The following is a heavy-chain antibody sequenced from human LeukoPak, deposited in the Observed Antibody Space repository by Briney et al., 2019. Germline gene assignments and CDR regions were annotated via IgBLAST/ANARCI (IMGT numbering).Heavy chain of an antibody. CDR1: GSTFSTYA. Sequence: GGSLRLSCAASGSTFSTYAMNWVRQAPGKGLEWVSGITGSGGTTFYADSVKGRFTISRDNSKSTLYLQMNSLRAEDTAIYYCAKEGYPDSSGAFDSWGQGTLVTGSS. D-gene: IGHD3-22*01. V-gene: IGHV3-23*01. J-gene: IGHJ4*02. CDR3: AKEGYPDSSGAFDS. CDR2: ITGSGGTT.